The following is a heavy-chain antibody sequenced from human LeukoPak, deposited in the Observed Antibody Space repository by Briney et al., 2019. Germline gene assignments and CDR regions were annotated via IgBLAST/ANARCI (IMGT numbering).Heavy chain of an antibody. V-gene: IGHV2-5*08. CDR3: APRRSHYYFFDY. CDR1: GGFISSAGYY. J-gene: IGHJ4*02. D-gene: IGHD3-3*01. Sequence: TLSLTCTVSGGFISSAGYYWSWIRQPPGKALEWLAVIFWDDDKRYNPSLKSRLTITKDTSKNQVVLIMTNMDPVDTATYSCAPRRSHYYFFDYWGQGTLVTVSS. CDR2: IFWDDDK.